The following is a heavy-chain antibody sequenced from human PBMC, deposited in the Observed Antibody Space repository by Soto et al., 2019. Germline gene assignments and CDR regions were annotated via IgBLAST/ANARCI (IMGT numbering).Heavy chain of an antibody. V-gene: IGHV1-2*02. J-gene: IGHJ5*02. CDR3: ARGGPDYDILTGTRGPWFDP. D-gene: IGHD3-9*01. CDR2: INPNSGGT. Sequence: ASVKVSCKASGYTFTGYYMHWVRQAPGQGLEWMGWINPNSGGTNYAQKFQGRVTMARDTSISTAYMELSRLRSDDTAVYYCARGGPDYDILTGTRGPWFDPWGQGTLVTVSS. CDR1: GYTFTGYY.